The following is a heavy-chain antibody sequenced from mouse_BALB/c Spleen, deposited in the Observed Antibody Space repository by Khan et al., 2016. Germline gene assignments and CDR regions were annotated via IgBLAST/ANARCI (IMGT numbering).Heavy chain of an antibody. CDR1: GYRFTDQV. J-gene: IGHJ4*01. V-gene: IGHV1-77*01. CDR3: ARSWDY. Sequence: QVQLQQSGPELVKPGASVKMSCKASGYRFTDQVISWVKQGTGQGLEWIGEIFPGSGSTWYNEKFKGKATLTADKSSNTDDMQLSSLTSEDSAVYFCARSWDYWGQGTSVTVSS. CDR2: IFPGSGST.